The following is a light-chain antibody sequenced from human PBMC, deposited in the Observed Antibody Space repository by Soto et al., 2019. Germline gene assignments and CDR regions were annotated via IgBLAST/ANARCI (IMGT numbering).Light chain of an antibody. CDR1: QSVSSSY. Sequence: TQSPGTLSLSPGERATLSFRASQSVSSSYLAWYQQKPGQAPRLLMYEASTRATGIPARFSGTGSGTEFTLTISSLQSEDFALYYCQQYNDWPLTFGQGTKVDIK. CDR3: QQYNDWPLT. V-gene: IGKV3D-15*01. CDR2: EAS. J-gene: IGKJ1*01.